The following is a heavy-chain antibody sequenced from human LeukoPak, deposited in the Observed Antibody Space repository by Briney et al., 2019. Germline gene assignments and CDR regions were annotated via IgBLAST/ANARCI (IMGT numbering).Heavy chain of an antibody. CDR3: VAVAVVITDAFDI. D-gene: IGHD3-22*01. V-gene: IGHV1-58*02. CDR1: GFTFTSSA. Sequence: GASVKVSCKASGFTFTSSAMQWVRQARGQRLEWIGWIVVGSGNTNYAQKFQERVTITRDMSTSTAYMGLSSLRSEDTAVYYCVAVAVVITDAFDIWGQGTMVTVSS. J-gene: IGHJ3*02. CDR2: IVVGSGNT.